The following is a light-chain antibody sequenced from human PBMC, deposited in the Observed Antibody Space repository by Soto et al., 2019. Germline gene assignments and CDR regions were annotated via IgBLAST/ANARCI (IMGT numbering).Light chain of an antibody. Sequence: QAVVTQEPSLTVSPGGTVTLTCGSSTGAVTSGHYPYWFQQKPGQAPRTLIYDTSNKHSWTPARFSGSLLGGKAALTLSGAQPEDEAEYYCLLSYSGARGGVVFGGGTKLTVL. V-gene: IGLV7-46*01. CDR2: DTS. CDR3: LLSYSGARGGVV. J-gene: IGLJ2*01. CDR1: TGAVTSGHY.